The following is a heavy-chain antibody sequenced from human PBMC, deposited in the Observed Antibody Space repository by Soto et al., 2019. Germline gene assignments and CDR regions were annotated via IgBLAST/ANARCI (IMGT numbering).Heavy chain of an antibody. J-gene: IGHJ6*01. CDR1: GFSLSDYA. CDR2: ISSDSRTI. Sequence: PGGSLRLSCVASGFSLSDYAVNWVRQAPGKGKEWVSFISSDSRTIYYADSVEGRFTVSRDNARNSVSLQMDSLRDEDAAVYYYARIKFVEFLFFNVDVYDIYVCGRGTPVTVSS. D-gene: IGHD3-10*01. CDR3: ARIKFVEFLFFNVDVYDIYV. V-gene: IGHV3-48*02.